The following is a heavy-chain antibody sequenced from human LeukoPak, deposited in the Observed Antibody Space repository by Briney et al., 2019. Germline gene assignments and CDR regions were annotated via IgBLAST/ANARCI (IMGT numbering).Heavy chain of an antibody. D-gene: IGHD6-13*01. J-gene: IGHJ4*02. Sequence: PGRSLRLSCAASGFTFSSYAMHWVRQAPGKGLEWVAVISYDGSNKYYADSVKGRFTISRDNSKNTLYLQMNNLRAEDTAVYYCASGDSSSWTQLDYWGQGTLVTVSS. CDR2: ISYDGSNK. CDR3: ASGDSSSWTQLDY. V-gene: IGHV3-30*04. CDR1: GFTFSSYA.